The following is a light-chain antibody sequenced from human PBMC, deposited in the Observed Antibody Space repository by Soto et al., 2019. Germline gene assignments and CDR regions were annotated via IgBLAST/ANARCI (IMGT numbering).Light chain of an antibody. V-gene: IGKV3-15*01. CDR2: GAS. CDR1: QSVSSN. J-gene: IGKJ5*01. CDR3: QQYGYSPIT. Sequence: IVMTQSPATLSVSPGERATLSCRASQSVSSNLAWYQQKPGQAPRLLIYGASSRATGIPVRFSGSGSGTEFTLTISRLEPEDFAVYYCQQYGYSPITFGQGTR.